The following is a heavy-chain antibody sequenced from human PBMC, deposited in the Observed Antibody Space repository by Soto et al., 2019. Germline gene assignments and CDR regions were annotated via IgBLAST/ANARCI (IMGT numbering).Heavy chain of an antibody. V-gene: IGHV1-69*01. CDR3: AREDIVVVGAAAEYYYYYGMYV. Sequence: QVQLVQSGAEVKKPGSSVKVSCKASGGTFSSYAISWVRQAPGQGLEWMGGIIPIFGTANYAQKFQGRVTITADESTSTAYMELSSLRSEDTAVYYCAREDIVVVGAAAEYYYYYGMYVCCQGTTVTV. D-gene: IGHD2-15*01. CDR2: IIPIFGTA. J-gene: IGHJ6*02. CDR1: GGTFSSYA.